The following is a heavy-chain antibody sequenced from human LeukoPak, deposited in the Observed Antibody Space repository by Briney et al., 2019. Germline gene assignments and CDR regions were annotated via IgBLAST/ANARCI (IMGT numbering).Heavy chain of an antibody. J-gene: IGHJ1*01. D-gene: IGHD6-6*01. V-gene: IGHV4-59*01. CDR3: ARGGAARLHFQN. CDR1: GGSISTYY. Sequence: SETLSLTCTVSGGSISTYYWNWIRQPPGKGLEWIGYIYHSGSTNYNPSLQSRVTISVDTSKNQFSLNLVTAADTAVYYCARGGAARLHFQNWGQGTLVTVSS. CDR2: IYHSGST.